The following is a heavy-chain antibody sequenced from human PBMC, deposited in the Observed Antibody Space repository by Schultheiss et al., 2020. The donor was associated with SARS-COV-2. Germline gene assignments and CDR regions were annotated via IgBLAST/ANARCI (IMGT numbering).Heavy chain of an antibody. CDR2: IYYSGST. Sequence: SQTLSLTCTVSGGSISSSSYYWGWIRQPPGKGLEWIGSIYYSGSTNYNPSLKSRVTISVDTSKNQFSLNLTSVTAADTAVYYCARVAYYDFWSGYHYYYYYYMDVWGKGTTVTVSS. CDR1: GGSISSSSYY. D-gene: IGHD3-3*01. V-gene: IGHV4-39*07. J-gene: IGHJ6*03. CDR3: ARVAYYDFWSGYHYYYYYYMDV.